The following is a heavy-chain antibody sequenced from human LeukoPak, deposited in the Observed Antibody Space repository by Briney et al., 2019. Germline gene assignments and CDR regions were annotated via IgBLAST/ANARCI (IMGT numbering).Heavy chain of an antibody. Sequence: PGGSLRLSCAASGFTFTTYWMHWVRQAPGKGLVWVSRINSDGSDTTYAGSVKGRFTFSRDNAKNTLYLQMNSLRAEDTAVYYCARGTNGIWSFDYWGQGTLVTVSS. CDR1: GFTFTTYW. D-gene: IGHD2-8*01. V-gene: IGHV3-74*01. CDR3: ARGTNGIWSFDY. CDR2: INSDGSDT. J-gene: IGHJ4*02.